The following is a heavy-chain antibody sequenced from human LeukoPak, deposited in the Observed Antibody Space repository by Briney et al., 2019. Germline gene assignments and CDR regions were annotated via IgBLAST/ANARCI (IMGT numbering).Heavy chain of an antibody. CDR1: GGSISSSS. CDR3: ARDASIAAAGESDY. D-gene: IGHD6-13*01. Sequence: ETLSLTCTVSGGSISSSSYYWGWIRQPPGKGLEWVSSISSSSSYIYYADSVKGRFTISRDNAKNSLYLQMNSLRAEDTAVYYCARDASIAAAGESDYWGQGTLVTVSS. CDR2: ISSSSSYI. V-gene: IGHV3-21*01. J-gene: IGHJ4*02.